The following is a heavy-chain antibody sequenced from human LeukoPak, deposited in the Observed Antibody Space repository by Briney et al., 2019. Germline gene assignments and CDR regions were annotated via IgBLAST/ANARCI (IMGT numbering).Heavy chain of an antibody. V-gene: IGHV1-18*01. CDR3: ARGQSGDFGHPFGFDY. Sequence: ASVKVSCKASGYTFTSYGISCVRQAPGQGLEWMGWISAYTANTNYAQKVQGRVTMTTDTSTSTAYMELRSLRSDDTAVYYCARGQSGDFGHPFGFDYWGQGTLVTVSS. D-gene: IGHD4-17*01. CDR1: GYTFTSYG. J-gene: IGHJ4*02. CDR2: ISAYTANT.